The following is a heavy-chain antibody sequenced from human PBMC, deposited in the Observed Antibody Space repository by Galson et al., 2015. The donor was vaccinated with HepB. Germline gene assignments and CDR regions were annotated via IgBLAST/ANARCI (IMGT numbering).Heavy chain of an antibody. CDR3: ARSLIVGATVFFDH. CDR1: GYTFTTFP. D-gene: IGHD1-26*01. J-gene: IGHJ4*02. CDR2: INGGNGDT. V-gene: IGHV1-3*01. Sequence: SVKVSCKASGYTFTTFPMHWVRQAPGQSLEWMGWINGGNGDTKYSRNFQGRITITRDTSASTAYMDLSSLSVEDTAVYYCARSLIVGATVFFDHWGQGTLVTVSS.